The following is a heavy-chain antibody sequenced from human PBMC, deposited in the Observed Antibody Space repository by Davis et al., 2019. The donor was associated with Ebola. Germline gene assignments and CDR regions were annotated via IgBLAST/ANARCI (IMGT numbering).Heavy chain of an antibody. CDR2: TRNKANSYTT. Sequence: PGGSLRLSCAASGFTFSDHYMDWVRQAPGKGLEWVGRTRNKANSYTTEYAASVKGRFTISRDDSKNSLYLQMNSLKTEDTAVYYCARDLGRNQSKYRNFGYWGQGTLVTVSS. D-gene: IGHD2/OR15-2a*01. CDR3: ARDLGRNQSKYRNFGY. CDR1: GFTFSDHY. V-gene: IGHV3-72*01. J-gene: IGHJ4*02.